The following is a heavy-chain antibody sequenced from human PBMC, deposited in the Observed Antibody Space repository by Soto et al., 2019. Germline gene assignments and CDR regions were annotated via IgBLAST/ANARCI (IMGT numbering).Heavy chain of an antibody. J-gene: IGHJ6*02. CDR3: EKTRGAMIYAISVYGMDV. V-gene: IGHV3-23*01. CDR2: ISGSADST. CDR1: GFSFSSFA. Sequence: EVQLLESGGGFIHPGGSLRLSCAASGFSFSSFAMNLVRQAPGKGLEWVSIISGSADSTFYADSVKGRFTISRDNSKTTLYLQINSLRAEDTAVYYCEKTRGAMIYAISVYGMDVWGQGTTVTVSS. D-gene: IGHD2-8*01.